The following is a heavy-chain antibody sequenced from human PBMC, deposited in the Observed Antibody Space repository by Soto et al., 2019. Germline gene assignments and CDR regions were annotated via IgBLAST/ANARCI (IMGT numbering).Heavy chain of an antibody. CDR2: IYYSGST. CDR1: VVSVGSGSYY. J-gene: IGHJ3*02. CDR3: ARAPTLHSHRNDDFDI. V-gene: IGHV4-61*01. Sequence: PSSSXSLTCTFSVVSVGSGSYYLRWIRQPPGKGLEWIGYIYYSGSTNYNPSLKSRVTISVDTSKNQFSLKLSSVTAADTAVYYCARAPTLHSHRNDDFDIWGPGTM.